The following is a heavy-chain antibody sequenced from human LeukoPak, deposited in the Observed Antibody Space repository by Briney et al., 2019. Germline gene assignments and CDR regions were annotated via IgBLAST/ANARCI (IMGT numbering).Heavy chain of an antibody. CDR1: GGSVSSTTYY. CDR2: AFYSGTT. J-gene: IGHJ5*02. D-gene: IGHD3-22*01. V-gene: IGHV4-39*01. Sequence: SETLSLTCTVSGGSVSSTTYYWGWIRQPPGKALEWIGSAFYSGTTYYNPSLKSRVTMSVDTSKNQFSLNLNSATAADTAVYYCATVIENWFDPWGQGTLVTVSS. CDR3: ATVIENWFDP.